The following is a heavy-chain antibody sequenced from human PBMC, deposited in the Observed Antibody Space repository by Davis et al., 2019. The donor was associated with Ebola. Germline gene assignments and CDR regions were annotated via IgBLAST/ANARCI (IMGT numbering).Heavy chain of an antibody. CDR2: IIPIFGTA. D-gene: IGHD4-17*01. CDR3: ARGVHGDYYYGMDV. Sequence: AASVKVSCKASGGTFSSYAISWVRQAPGQGLEWMGGIIPIFGTANYAQKFQGRVTITADESTSTAYMEPSSLRSEDTAVYYCARGVHGDYYYGMDVWGKGTTVTVSS. CDR1: GGTFSSYA. V-gene: IGHV1-69*13. J-gene: IGHJ6*04.